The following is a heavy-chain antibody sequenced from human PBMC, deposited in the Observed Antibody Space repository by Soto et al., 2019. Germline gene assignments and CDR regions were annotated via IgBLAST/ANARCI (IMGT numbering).Heavy chain of an antibody. CDR3: VKDPPRGYCSSTSCYAFDI. J-gene: IGHJ3*02. CDR2: ISSNGGST. D-gene: IGHD2-2*01. V-gene: IGHV3-64D*08. Sequence: GGSLRLSCSASGFTFSSYAMHWVRQAPGKGLEYVSAISSNGGSTYYADSVKGRFTISRDNSKNTLYLQMSSLRAEDTAVYYCVKDPPRGYCSSTSCYAFDIWGQGTMVTVSS. CDR1: GFTFSSYA.